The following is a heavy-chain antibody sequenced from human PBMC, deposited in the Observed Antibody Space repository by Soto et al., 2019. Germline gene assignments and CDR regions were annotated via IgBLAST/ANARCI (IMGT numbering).Heavy chain of an antibody. CDR1: GFTFRDHA. V-gene: IGHV3-33*01. Sequence: GGSLRLSCAASGFTFRDHAMHWVRQAPGKGREWLAIIWNDGSNKFYAGSVQGRFTISRDNSKNTVYLQMNTLSAEDTAVYYCATALFPDVDIYAMDVWGPGTTVTVSS. CDR3: ATALFPDVDIYAMDV. D-gene: IGHD5-12*01. J-gene: IGHJ6*02. CDR2: IWNDGSNK.